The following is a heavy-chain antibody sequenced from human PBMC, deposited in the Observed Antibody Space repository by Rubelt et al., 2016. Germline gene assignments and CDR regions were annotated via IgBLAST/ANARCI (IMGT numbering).Heavy chain of an antibody. V-gene: IGHV4-34*11. Sequence: QVQLQQWGAGLLKPSETLSLTCAVYGESFSGYYWSWIRQPPGKGPEWIGYVFYSGSTNYNPSLKSRVTISLDTSTSQFSLRLTAMTAADTAVYYCARGPATAYGNLDYWGQGTLVTVSS. CDR3: ARGPATAYGNLDY. D-gene: IGHD6-13*01. CDR1: GESFSGYY. CDR2: VFYSGST. J-gene: IGHJ4*02.